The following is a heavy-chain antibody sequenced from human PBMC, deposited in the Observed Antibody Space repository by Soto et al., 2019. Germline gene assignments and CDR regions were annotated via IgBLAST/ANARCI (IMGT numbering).Heavy chain of an antibody. CDR1: GSISSSNW. D-gene: IGHD3-22*01. J-gene: IGHJ3*02. Sequence: GSISSSNWWSWVRQPPGKGLEWIGETYHSGSTNYNPSLKSRVTISVDKSKNQFSLKLSSVTAADTAVYYCAREGYYYDSSDAFDIWGQGTMVTVSS. CDR2: TYHSGST. V-gene: IGHV4-4*02. CDR3: AREGYYYDSSDAFDI.